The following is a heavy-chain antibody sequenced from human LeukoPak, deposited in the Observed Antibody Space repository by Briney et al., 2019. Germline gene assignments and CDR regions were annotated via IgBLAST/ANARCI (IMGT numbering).Heavy chain of an antibody. CDR3: AKCGSSWPKTPIDY. CDR1: GFTFSSYA. CDR2: ISGSGGST. Sequence: GGSLRLSCAASGFTFSSYAMSWVRQAPGKGLEWVSAISGSGGSTYYADSVKGRFTISRDNSKNTLYLQVNSLRAEDTAVYYCAKCGSSWPKTPIDYWGQGTLVTVSS. D-gene: IGHD6-13*01. J-gene: IGHJ4*02. V-gene: IGHV3-23*01.